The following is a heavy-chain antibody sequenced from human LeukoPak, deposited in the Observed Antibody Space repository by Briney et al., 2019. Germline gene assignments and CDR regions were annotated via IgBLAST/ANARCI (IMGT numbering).Heavy chain of an antibody. V-gene: IGHV3-15*01. CDR1: GFTFRDAW. CDR2: IKSETDGGTI. CDR3: TAGTGTSDFDY. Sequence: GGSLRLSCAASGFTFRDAWMSWVRQAAGKGLEWVGRIKSETDGGTIDYGAPVKGRFTISRDDSKNMLYLQMNSLKTEDTAVYYCTAGTGTSDFDYWGQGALVTVSS. D-gene: IGHD1-7*01. J-gene: IGHJ4*02.